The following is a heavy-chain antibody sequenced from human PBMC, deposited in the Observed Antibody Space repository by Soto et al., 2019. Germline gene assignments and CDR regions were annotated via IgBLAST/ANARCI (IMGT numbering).Heavy chain of an antibody. CDR3: NPVLIKLWFGESPDFDY. CDR1: GFTFSNAW. V-gene: IGHV3-15*01. D-gene: IGHD3-10*01. J-gene: IGHJ4*02. CDR2: IKSKTDGGTT. Sequence: GGSLRLCCAASGFTFSNAWMSWVRQAPGKGLEWVGRIKSKTDGGTTDYAAPVKGRFTISRDDSKNTLYLQMNSLKTEDTAVYYCNPVLIKLWFGESPDFDYWGQGTLVTVSS.